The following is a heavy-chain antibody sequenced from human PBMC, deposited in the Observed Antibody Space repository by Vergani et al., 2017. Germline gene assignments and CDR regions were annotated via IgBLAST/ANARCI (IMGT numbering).Heavy chain of an antibody. CDR1: GASIRSSNYY. D-gene: IGHD6-19*01. Sequence: QLQLQESGPGLVKPSATLSLTCSVSGASIRSSNYYWGWIRQPPGKGLEWIASSYYSGRTYYNPSLKIRVTISVDTSKNQFSLKLSSVTAADTAVYFCARHSTVEWLVKLGWIDPWGQGILVTVSS. J-gene: IGHJ5*02. CDR3: ARHSTVEWLVKLGWIDP. CDR2: SYYSGRT. V-gene: IGHV4-39*01.